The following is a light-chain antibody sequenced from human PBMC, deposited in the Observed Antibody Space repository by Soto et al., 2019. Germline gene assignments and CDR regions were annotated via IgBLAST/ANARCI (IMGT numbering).Light chain of an antibody. CDR3: LSYTSANTRV. V-gene: IGLV2-14*01. Sequence: QSVLTQPASVSASPGQSITISCTGTSSDVGGYKFVSWYQHHLGKAPKLMIYEVNNRPSGVSNRFSGSKSGNTASLTISGLQPEDEADYYCLSYTSANTRVFGGGTKLTVL. CDR1: SSDVGGYKF. J-gene: IGLJ3*02. CDR2: EVN.